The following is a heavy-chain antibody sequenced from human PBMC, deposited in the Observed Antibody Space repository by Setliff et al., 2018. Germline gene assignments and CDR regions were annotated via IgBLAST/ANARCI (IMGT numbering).Heavy chain of an antibody. CDR2: IKREVDGGTT. Sequence: PGGSLRLSCVASTFTFSKYAITWVRQAPGKGLECVGRIKREVDGGTTDYAAPVKGRFSISRDDSKNTLYLQMNNLKTEDTAVYYCTRNTPDDYWGQGTLVTVSS. CDR3: TRNTPDDY. V-gene: IGHV3-15*01. CDR1: TFTFSKYA. J-gene: IGHJ4*02.